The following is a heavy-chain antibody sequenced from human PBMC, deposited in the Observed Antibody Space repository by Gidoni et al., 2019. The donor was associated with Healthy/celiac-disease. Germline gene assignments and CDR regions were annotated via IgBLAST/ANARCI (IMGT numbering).Heavy chain of an antibody. CDR3: AKEYGDFLHYYYYYGMDV. V-gene: IGHV3-30*18. CDR1: GFTFSSYG. J-gene: IGHJ6*02. CDR2: ISYDGSNK. Sequence: QVQLVESGGGVVQPGRSLRLSCAASGFTFSSYGMHWVRQAPGKGLEWVAVISYDGSNKYYADSVKGRFTISRDNSKNTLSLQMNSLRAEDTAVYYCAKEYGDFLHYYYYYGMDVWGQGTTVTVSS. D-gene: IGHD4-17*01.